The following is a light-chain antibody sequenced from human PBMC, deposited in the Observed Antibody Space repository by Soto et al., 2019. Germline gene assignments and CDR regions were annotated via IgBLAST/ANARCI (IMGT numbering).Light chain of an antibody. V-gene: IGKV3-15*01. Sequence: EIVMTQSPATLSVSPGERVTLSYRASQSLTSSLAWYQQKPGQAPRLLIYGASTRATGTPARFSGSGSGTECTLTISSLQSEDFAVYYCQQYNTWPDMYTFGQGTKLEIK. J-gene: IGKJ2*01. CDR3: QQYNTWPDMYT. CDR1: QSLTSS. CDR2: GAS.